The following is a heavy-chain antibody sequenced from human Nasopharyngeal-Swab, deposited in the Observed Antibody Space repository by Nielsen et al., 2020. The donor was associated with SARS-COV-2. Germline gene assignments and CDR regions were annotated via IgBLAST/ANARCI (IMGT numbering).Heavy chain of an antibody. J-gene: IGHJ4*02. Sequence: GESLKISCAASGSTFSRYTMHWVRQAPGKGLEWVAVISYDGSNKYYADSVKGRFTIPRDISKNTLYLQMNSLRAEDTAVFYCASTPLDSSGYYYAFHYWGRGTLVTVSS. CDR1: GSTFSRYT. CDR2: ISYDGSNK. CDR3: ASTPLDSSGYYYAFHY. V-gene: IGHV3-30-3*01. D-gene: IGHD3-22*01.